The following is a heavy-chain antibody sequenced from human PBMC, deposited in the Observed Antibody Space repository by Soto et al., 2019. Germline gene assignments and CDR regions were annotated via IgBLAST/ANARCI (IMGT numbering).Heavy chain of an antibody. CDR3: AREETAWPLAYGLDV. CDR1: GXGFSTYS. V-gene: IGHV3-21*01. CDR2: ISTRGEV. J-gene: IGHJ6*02. Sequence: GSLRLSGAASGXGFSTYSLNCVRQTPGKGLEWVSSISTRGEVYYADSVKGRFTISRDNSKNSVSLQMNSLRGDDTAVYYCAREETAWPLAYGLDVWGQGTRVNV. D-gene: IGHD2-21*02.